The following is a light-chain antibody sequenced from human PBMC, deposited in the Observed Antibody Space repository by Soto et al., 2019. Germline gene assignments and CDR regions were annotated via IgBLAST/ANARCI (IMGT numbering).Light chain of an antibody. CDR3: QQYAGSPLA. V-gene: IGKV3-20*01. CDR1: QSVSSTY. J-gene: IGKJ4*01. CDR2: GAS. Sequence: EIVLTQSPGTLSLSPGERATLSCRASQSVSSTYLAWYQQRPGQAHRLIIYGASSRATGIPDRFSGSGSGTDFTLTSSILEPEDFAVYYCQQYAGSPLAFGGGTKVEIK.